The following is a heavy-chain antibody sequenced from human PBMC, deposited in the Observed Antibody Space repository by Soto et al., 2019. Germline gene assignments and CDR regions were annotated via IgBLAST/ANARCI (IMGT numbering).Heavy chain of an antibody. CDR3: ARLSEGIPADY. CDR2: LYYTGIT. Sequence: QLQLQESGPGLVKPSETLSLTCTVSGASISDSRYHWGWIRQPPGKGLEWIGSLYYTGITYYNPSIKSRLIISIDRSKNQFSLELSALAAADTAVYYCARLSEGIPADYWGQGTTVTVSS. CDR1: GASISDSRYH. V-gene: IGHV4-39*01. J-gene: IGHJ4*03. D-gene: IGHD2-2*01.